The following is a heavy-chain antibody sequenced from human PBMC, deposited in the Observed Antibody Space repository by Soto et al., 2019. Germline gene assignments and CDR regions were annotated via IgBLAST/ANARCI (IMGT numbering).Heavy chain of an antibody. D-gene: IGHD6-13*01. Sequence: GGSLRLSCAASGFTFNTAWMSWVRQAPGKGLEWIGRIKSKTDGGTTDFAAPVKGRFTILRDDSKNTVYLQMDSLKIEDTAVYYYTTGLAAAGINYWGQGTLVTVSS. CDR1: GFTFNTAW. V-gene: IGHV3-15*01. CDR3: TTGLAAAGINY. CDR2: IKSKTDGGTT. J-gene: IGHJ4*02.